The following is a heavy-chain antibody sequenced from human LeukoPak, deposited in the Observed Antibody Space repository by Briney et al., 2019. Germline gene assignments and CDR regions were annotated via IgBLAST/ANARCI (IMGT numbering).Heavy chain of an antibody. Sequence: GGSLRLSCAASGFTFDDYAMHWVRQAPGRGLEWVSGISWNSGSIAYAESVKGRFTISRDNAKNSLSLQMNSLRAEDTAVYYCARDEGYCSSTSCYFFYFDYWGQGTLVTVSS. CDR3: ARDEGYCSSTSCYFFYFDY. CDR1: GFTFDDYA. V-gene: IGHV3-9*01. J-gene: IGHJ4*02. D-gene: IGHD2-2*01. CDR2: ISWNSGSI.